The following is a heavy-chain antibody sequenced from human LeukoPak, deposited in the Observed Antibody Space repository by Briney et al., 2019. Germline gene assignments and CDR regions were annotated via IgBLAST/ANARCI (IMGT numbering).Heavy chain of an antibody. J-gene: IGHJ4*02. CDR2: IYYTGRT. Sequence: PSETLSLTCSVSGGSVNSDYSSWLRQPPGKGPEWIGYIYYTGRTTYSPSLESRATISADTSRKQFSLRLSSVTAAGTDVYYCSRHTYSGYDHLTWGQGTRVTVSS. V-gene: IGHV4-59*08. CDR3: SRHTYSGYDHLT. D-gene: IGHD5-12*01. CDR1: GGSVNSDY.